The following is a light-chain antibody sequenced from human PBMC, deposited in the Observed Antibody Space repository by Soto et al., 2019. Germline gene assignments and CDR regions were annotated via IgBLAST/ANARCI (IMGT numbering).Light chain of an antibody. Sequence: DIVMTQSPLSLPVTPGEPASISCRSSQSLLHSNGYNYLDWYLQKPGQSPQLLIYLGSNRASGVPDRFSGSRSGTDCTLKISRVEAEDVGVYYCMKALQTPPTFGQGTKLEIK. CDR3: MKALQTPPT. CDR1: QSLLHSNGYNY. CDR2: LGS. V-gene: IGKV2-28*01. J-gene: IGKJ2*01.